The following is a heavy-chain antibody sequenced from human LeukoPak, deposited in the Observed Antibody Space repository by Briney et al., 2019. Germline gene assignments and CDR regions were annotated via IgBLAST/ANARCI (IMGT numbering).Heavy chain of an antibody. CDR3: AKDPGGGIVVVHFDY. V-gene: IGHV3-23*01. J-gene: IGHJ4*02. CDR2: ISGSGGST. Sequence: PGGSLRLSCAASGFTFSSYAMSWVRQAPGKGLEWVSAISGSGGSTYYADSVKGRFTISRDNSKNTLYLQMNSLRADDTAVYYCAKDPGGGIVVVHFDYWGQGTLVTVSS. D-gene: IGHD3-22*01. CDR1: GFTFSSYA.